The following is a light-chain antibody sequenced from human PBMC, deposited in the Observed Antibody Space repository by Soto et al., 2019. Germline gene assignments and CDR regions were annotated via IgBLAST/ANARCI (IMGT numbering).Light chain of an antibody. CDR3: CSYAGGYTHAV. CDR1: SSDVGTYNY. CDR2: DVS. J-gene: IGLJ2*01. V-gene: IGLV2-11*01. Sequence: QSVLTQPASVSGPPGQSVSISCSGTSSDVGTYNYVSWYQQHPGKAPKLMIYDVSKRPSGVPDRFSGSKSGNTASLTISGLQAEDEADYYCCSYAGGYTHAVFGGGTKLTVL.